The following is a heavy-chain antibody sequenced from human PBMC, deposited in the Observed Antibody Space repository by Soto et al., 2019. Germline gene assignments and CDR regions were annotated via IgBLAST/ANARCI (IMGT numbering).Heavy chain of an antibody. V-gene: IGHV1-3*01. J-gene: IGHJ5*02. D-gene: IGHD2-2*01. CDR2: INAGNGNT. CDR3: ARGGEDIVVVPAADWFDP. Sequence: GASVKVSCKASGYTFTSYAMHWVRQAPGQRLEWMGWINAGNGNTKYSQKFQGRVTITRDTSASTAYMELSSLRSEDTAVYYCARGGEDIVVVPAADWFDPWGQGTLVTVSS. CDR1: GYTFTSYA.